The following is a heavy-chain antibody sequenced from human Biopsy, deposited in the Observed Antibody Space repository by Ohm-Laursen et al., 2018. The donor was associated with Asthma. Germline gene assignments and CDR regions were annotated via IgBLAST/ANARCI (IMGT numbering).Heavy chain of an antibody. V-gene: IGHV3-21*01. J-gene: IGHJ4*02. CDR1: GFTFSSYS. Sequence: SLRLSCSASGFTFSSYSMNWVRQAPGKGLEWVSSISSSSSYIYYADSVKGRFTISRNNAKNSLYLQMNSLRAEDTAVYYCARVWQLATLDYWGQGTLVTVSS. CDR3: ARVWQLATLDY. D-gene: IGHD6-13*01. CDR2: ISSSSSYI.